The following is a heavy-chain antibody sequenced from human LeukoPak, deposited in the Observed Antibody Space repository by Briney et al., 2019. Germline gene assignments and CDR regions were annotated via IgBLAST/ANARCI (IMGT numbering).Heavy chain of an antibody. V-gene: IGHV1-2*02. CDR3: ARGTDNYYDQSGRQNYRFDY. D-gene: IGHD3-22*01. Sequence: ASVKVSCKASGYTFTGYHLHWVRQAPGQGLEWMGWINANSGRTRYAQRFQGRVTMTRDTSISTAYMELSRLRSDDTAVHYCARGTDNYYDQSGRQNYRFDYWGQGTLVTVSS. J-gene: IGHJ4*02. CDR2: INANSGRT. CDR1: GYTFTGYH.